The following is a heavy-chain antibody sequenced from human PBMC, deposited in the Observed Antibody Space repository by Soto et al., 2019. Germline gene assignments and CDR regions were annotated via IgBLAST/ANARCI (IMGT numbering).Heavy chain of an antibody. J-gene: IGHJ4*02. CDR3: ARGGYYYDSSGYYDNYFDY. CDR2: INPSGGST. D-gene: IGHD3-22*01. V-gene: IGHV1-46*01. CDR1: GYTFTIYY. Sequence: ASVKVSCKASGYTFTIYYMQWVRQAPGQGLEWMGIINPSGGSTSYAQKFQGRVTMTRDTSTSTVYMELSSLRSEDTAVYYCARGGYYYDSSGYYDNYFDYWGQGTLVTVSS.